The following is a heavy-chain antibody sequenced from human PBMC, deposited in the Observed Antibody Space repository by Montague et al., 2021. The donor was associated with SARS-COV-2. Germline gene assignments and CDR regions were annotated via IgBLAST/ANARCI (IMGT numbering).Heavy chain of an antibody. J-gene: IGHJ6*02. D-gene: IGHD3-9*01. CDR2: ISYDGSNK. CDR1: GFTFSSYG. V-gene: IGHV3-33*05. Sequence: SLRLSCAASGFTFSSYGMHWVRRAPGKGLEWVAVISYDGSNKYYADSVKGRFTISRDNSKNTLYLQMNSLRAEDTAVSYCARDLTYYDILTGYFAESPHYYYYYGMDVWGQGTTVTVSS. CDR3: ARDLTYYDILTGYFAESPHYYYYYGMDV.